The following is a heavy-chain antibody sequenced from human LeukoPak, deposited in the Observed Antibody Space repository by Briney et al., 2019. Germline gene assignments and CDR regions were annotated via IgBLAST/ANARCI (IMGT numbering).Heavy chain of an antibody. CDR1: GGSISIYY. Sequence: SDTLSLPCTLSGGSISIYYSRCIRNPPGKGLEWMGYIYYSGSTNYNPSLKGRVTISLDTSKNQVSRKLASVTPADTADDYVARQWLVRADSDSWGAGTPVTVS. D-gene: IGHD6-19*01. V-gene: IGHV4-59*08. CDR2: IYYSGST. CDR3: ARQWLVRADSDS. J-gene: IGHJ5*01.